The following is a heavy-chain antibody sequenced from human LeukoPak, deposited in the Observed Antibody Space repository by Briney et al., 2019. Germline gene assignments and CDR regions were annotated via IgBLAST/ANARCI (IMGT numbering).Heavy chain of an antibody. CDR2: ISGSGGST. CDR1: GFTFRSYA. Sequence: GGSLRLSCVASGFTFRSYAMTWVRQAPGNGLEWVSGISGSGGSTYYADSVRGRFTISRDNSKNTLYLQMNSLRAEDTAVYYCFGYPEYFQHWGQGTLVTVSS. J-gene: IGHJ1*01. D-gene: IGHD5-18*01. CDR3: FGYPEYFQH. V-gene: IGHV3-23*01.